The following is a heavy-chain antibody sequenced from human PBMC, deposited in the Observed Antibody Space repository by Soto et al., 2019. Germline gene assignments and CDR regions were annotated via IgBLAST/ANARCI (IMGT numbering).Heavy chain of an antibody. Sequence: QVQLVQSGAEVRKPGASVNISCRASGFTFSDHLINRGRQVPGQSLEWMGWINPDNGNTKYSQTSQGRVTMSRLSSASIVYVEVSDLTSEGTAVLDCARYIRAAGPRANDAFDVWGQGTMVTVSS. CDR2: INPDNGNT. J-gene: IGHJ3*01. D-gene: IGHD4-17*01. CDR3: ARYIRAAGPRANDAFDV. V-gene: IGHV1-3*01. CDR1: GFTFSDHL.